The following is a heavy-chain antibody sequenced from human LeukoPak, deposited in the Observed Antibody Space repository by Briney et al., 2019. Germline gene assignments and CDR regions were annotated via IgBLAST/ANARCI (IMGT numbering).Heavy chain of an antibody. CDR1: GGSISSSNYY. CDR2: IYYSGST. Sequence: SETLSLTCTVSGGSISSSNYYWGWIRQPPGRGLEWIGSIYYSGSTYYNPSLKSRVTISVDTSKNQFSLKLSSVTAADTAVYYCARLRIAAAGFDYWGQGTLVTVSS. D-gene: IGHD6-13*01. J-gene: IGHJ4*02. V-gene: IGHV4-39*01. CDR3: ARLRIAAAGFDY.